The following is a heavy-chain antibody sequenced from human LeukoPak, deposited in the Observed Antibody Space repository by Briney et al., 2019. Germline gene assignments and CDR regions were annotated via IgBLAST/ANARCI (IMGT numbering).Heavy chain of an antibody. D-gene: IGHD6-19*01. CDR1: GFTVSSNY. V-gene: IGHV3-53*01. J-gene: IGHJ4*02. CDR3: ARMYSSGWYALDY. Sequence: GGSLRLSCAASGFTVSSNYMSWVRQAPGKGLEWVSVIYSGGSTYYADSVKGRFTISRDNSKNTLYLQMNSLRAEDTAVYYCARMYSSGWYALDYWGQGTLVTVSS. CDR2: IYSGGST.